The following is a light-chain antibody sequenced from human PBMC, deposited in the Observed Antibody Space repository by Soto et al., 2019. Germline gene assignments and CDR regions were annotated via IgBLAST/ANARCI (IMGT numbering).Light chain of an antibody. CDR2: DVN. V-gene: IGLV2-11*01. Sequence: QSALTQPRSVSGSPGQSVTISCTGTSSDVGSYKYVSWYQHHPGKAPKLMIFDVNKRPSGVPDRFSGSNSGNAASLTISGLQPEDEADYFCCSFVDSDTVLFGVGTKLTVL. CDR3: CSFVDSDTVL. J-gene: IGLJ3*02. CDR1: SSDVGSYKY.